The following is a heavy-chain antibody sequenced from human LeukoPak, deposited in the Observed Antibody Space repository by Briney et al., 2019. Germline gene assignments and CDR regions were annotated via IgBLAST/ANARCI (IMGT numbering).Heavy chain of an antibody. J-gene: IGHJ4*02. CDR2: IYYSGKI. D-gene: IGHD6-19*01. V-gene: IGHV4-59*01. CDR1: GGSISSYY. CDR3: ARLPGIAESGKAVDY. Sequence: SETLSLTCTVSGGSISSYYWSWIRQPPGKGLEWIGYIYYSGKISYNPSLKSRVTISVDTSKNQFSLKLSSVTTADTAVYYCARLPGIAESGKAVDYWGQGTLVTVSS.